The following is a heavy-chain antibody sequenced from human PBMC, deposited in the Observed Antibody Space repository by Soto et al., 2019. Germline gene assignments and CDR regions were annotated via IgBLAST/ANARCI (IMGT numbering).Heavy chain of an antibody. V-gene: IGHV3-73*01. Sequence: GGSLRLSCSASGFTFSGSAMHWVRQASGKGLEWVGRIRNKANNYATAYAASVKGRFTISRDDSKNTAFLQMNSLKTEDTAVYYCTASADDTFLDHWAQGSLVTVSS. CDR3: TASADDTFLDH. D-gene: IGHD3-3*02. CDR1: GFTFSGSA. CDR2: IRNKANNYAT. J-gene: IGHJ4*02.